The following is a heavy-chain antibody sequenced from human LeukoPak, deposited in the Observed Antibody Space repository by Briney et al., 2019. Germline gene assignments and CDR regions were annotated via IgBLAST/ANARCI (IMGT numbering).Heavy chain of an antibody. CDR3: AKDLSTSCYAILDY. V-gene: IGHV3-66*01. D-gene: IGHD2-2*01. Sequence: PGGSLRLSCAASGFTVSNSYMSWVRQAPGKGLEWVSVMYNGGSTFYADAVKGRFTITRDSSQNTMFLQMNTLRAEDTAVYYCAKDLSTSCYAILDYWGQGTLVTVSS. CDR1: GFTVSNSY. CDR2: MYNGGST. J-gene: IGHJ4*02.